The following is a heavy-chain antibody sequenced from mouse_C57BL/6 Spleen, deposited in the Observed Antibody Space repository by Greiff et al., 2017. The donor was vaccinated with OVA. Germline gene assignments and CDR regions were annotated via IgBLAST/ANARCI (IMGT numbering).Heavy chain of an antibody. V-gene: IGHV1-22*01. D-gene: IGHD2-3*01. Sequence: VQLQQSGPELVKPGASVKMSCKASGYTFTDYNMHWVKQSPGKSLEWIGYINPNNGGTSYNQKFKGKATLTVNKSSSTAYMELRSLTSEDSAVYYCARRGIYDGYYVGAMDYWGQGTSVTVSS. CDR2: INPNNGGT. CDR1: GYTFTDYN. J-gene: IGHJ4*01. CDR3: ARRGIYDGYYVGAMDY.